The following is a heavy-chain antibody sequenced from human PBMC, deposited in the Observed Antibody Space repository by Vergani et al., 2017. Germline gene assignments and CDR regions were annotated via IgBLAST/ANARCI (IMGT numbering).Heavy chain of an antibody. Sequence: QVQLVQSGAEVKKPGASVKVSCKASGYTFTSYAMHWVRQAPGQRLEWMGWINAGNGNTKYSQKFQGRVTITRDTSASTAYMELSSLRSEDTAVYYCARAWHYYYYYGMDVWGQGTTVTVSS. CDR3: ARAWHYYYYYGMDV. CDR2: INAGNGNT. CDR1: GYTFTSYA. J-gene: IGHJ6*02. V-gene: IGHV1-3*01.